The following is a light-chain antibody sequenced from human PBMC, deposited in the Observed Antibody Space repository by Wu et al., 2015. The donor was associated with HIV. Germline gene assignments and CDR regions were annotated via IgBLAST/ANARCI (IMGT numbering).Light chain of an antibody. CDR3: QQYNNWPQT. J-gene: IGKJ1*01. CDR1: QSVSSN. CDR2: GAS. Sequence: EIVMTQSPATLSVSPGERATLSCRASQSVSSNLAWYQQKPGQAPRLLIYGASTGATGIPARFSGSGSGTEFTLTISNMESEDFAVYFCQQYNNWPQTFGQGTKV. V-gene: IGKV3-15*01.